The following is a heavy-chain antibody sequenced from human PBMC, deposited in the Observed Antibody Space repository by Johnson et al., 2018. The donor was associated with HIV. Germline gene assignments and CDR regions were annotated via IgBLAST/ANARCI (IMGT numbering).Heavy chain of an antibody. Sequence: QVQLVESGGGVVQPGRSLRLSCAASGFTFSSYGMHWVRQAPGKGLEWVAVIWYDGSNKYYADSVKGRFTISRDNSKNTLYLQMNSLRAEDTAVHYCARGRYAFDIWGQGTMVTVSS. CDR1: GFTFSSYG. V-gene: IGHV3-33*01. CDR3: ARGRYAFDI. J-gene: IGHJ3*02. CDR2: IWYDGSNK.